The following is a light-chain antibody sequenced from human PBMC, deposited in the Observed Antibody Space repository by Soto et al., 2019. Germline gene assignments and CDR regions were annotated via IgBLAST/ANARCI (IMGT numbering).Light chain of an antibody. CDR1: SSDVGGYDY. CDR2: EVS. J-gene: IGLJ1*01. V-gene: IGLV2-14*01. CDR3: SSYSISTAYL. Sequence: QSVLTQPASVSGSPVQSITISCTGTSSDVGGYDYVSWHQLHPGKAPKLMVFEVSNRPSGVSYRFSGSKSGNTASLTISGLQAEDEADYFCSSYSISTAYLFGTGTKATVL.